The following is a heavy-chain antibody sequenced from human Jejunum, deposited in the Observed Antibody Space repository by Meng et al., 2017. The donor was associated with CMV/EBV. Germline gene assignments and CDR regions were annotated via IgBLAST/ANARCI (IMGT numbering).Heavy chain of an antibody. CDR3: AKGGSGSYLAY. V-gene: IGHV3-11*01. CDR2: ITSSGDMM. CDR1: GITLSVYY. Sequence: SWAAYGITLSVYYMTWVRQAPGKGLEWVASITSSGDMMFYADSVRGRFTISRDNAKNSLFLQMNSLRVDDTAVYFCAKGGSGSYLAYWGQGTLVTVSS. J-gene: IGHJ4*02. D-gene: IGHD3-10*01.